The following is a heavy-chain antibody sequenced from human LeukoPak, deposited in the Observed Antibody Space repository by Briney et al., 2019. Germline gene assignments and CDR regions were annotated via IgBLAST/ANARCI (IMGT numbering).Heavy chain of an antibody. CDR2: ISSSGSTI. Sequence: PGGSLRLSCAASGFTFSSYGMNWVRQAPGKGLEWVSYISSSGSTIYYADSVKGRFTISRDNAKNSLYLQMNSLRAEDTAVYYCAKVPNWNYLWFDPWGQGTLVTVSS. CDR3: AKVPNWNYLWFDP. CDR1: GFTFSSYG. J-gene: IGHJ5*02. D-gene: IGHD1-7*01. V-gene: IGHV3-48*04.